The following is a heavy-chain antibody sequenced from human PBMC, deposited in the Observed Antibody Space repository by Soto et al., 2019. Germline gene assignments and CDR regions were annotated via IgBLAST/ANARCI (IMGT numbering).Heavy chain of an antibody. D-gene: IGHD4-17*01. V-gene: IGHV4-59*11. Sequence: SETLSLTCTVSGGSISSHYWSWIRQPPGQGLEWIGYIYYSGSTNYNPSLKSRVTISVDTSKNQFSLKLSSVTAADTAVYYCARDYGDYSVSGFDYWGQGTLVTVSS. CDR3: ARDYGDYSVSGFDY. CDR1: GGSISSHY. CDR2: IYYSGST. J-gene: IGHJ4*02.